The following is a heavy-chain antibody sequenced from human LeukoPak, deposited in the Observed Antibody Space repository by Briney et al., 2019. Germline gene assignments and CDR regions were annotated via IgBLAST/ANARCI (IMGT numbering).Heavy chain of an antibody. J-gene: IGHJ4*02. CDR1: GFTFSSYS. CDR3: ARGAIFGVVSLNIDYFDY. V-gene: IGHV3-21*04. CDR2: ISSSSYI. Sequence: GGSLRLSCAASGFTFSSYSMNWVRQAPGKGLEWVSSISSSSYIYYADSVKGRFTISRDNAKNSLYLQMNSLRAEDTALYYCARGAIFGVVSLNIDYFDYWGQGTLVTVSS. D-gene: IGHD3-3*01.